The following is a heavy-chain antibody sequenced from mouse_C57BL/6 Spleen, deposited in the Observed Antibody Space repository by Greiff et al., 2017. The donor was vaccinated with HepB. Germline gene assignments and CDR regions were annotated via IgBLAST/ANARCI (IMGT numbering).Heavy chain of an antibody. CDR3: ARGSSYYGSSLYYAMDY. CDR2: INPYNGGT. Sequence: EVKLQESGPVLVKPGASVKMSCKASGYTFTDYYMNWVKQSHGKSLEWIGVINPYNGGTSYNQKFKGKATLTVDKSSSTAYMELNSLTSEDSAVYYCARGSSYYGSSLYYAMDYWGQGTSVTVSS. CDR1: GYTFTDYY. J-gene: IGHJ4*01. V-gene: IGHV1-19*01. D-gene: IGHD1-1*01.